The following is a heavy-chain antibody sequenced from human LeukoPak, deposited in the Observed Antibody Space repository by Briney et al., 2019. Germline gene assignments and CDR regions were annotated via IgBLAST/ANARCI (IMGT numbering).Heavy chain of an antibody. CDR3: AKGDKDGSGSYYGDYYYYIDV. V-gene: IGHV3-23*01. CDR2: ISGSGGST. Sequence: GGSLRLSCAASGFTFNNYAMSWVRQAPGKGLEWVSGISGSGGSTNYADSVKGRFTISRDNSKNTLYLQMNSLRAEDTAVCYCAKGDKDGSGSYYGDYYYYIDVWGKGTTVTVSS. J-gene: IGHJ6*03. D-gene: IGHD3-10*01. CDR1: GFTFNNYA.